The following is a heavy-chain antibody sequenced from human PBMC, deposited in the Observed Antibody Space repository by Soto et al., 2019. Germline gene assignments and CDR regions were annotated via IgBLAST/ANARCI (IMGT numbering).Heavy chain of an antibody. CDR2: IIPIFGTA. Sequence: SVKVSCKASGGTFSSYAISWVRQAPGQGLEWMGGIIPIFGTANYAQKFQGRVTITADESTSTAYMELSSLRSEDTAVYYCAREWVIFLEPTYYYYGMDVWGQGTTVTVSS. V-gene: IGHV1-69*13. CDR3: AREWVIFLEPTYYYYGMDV. D-gene: IGHD3-3*01. CDR1: GGTFSSYA. J-gene: IGHJ6*02.